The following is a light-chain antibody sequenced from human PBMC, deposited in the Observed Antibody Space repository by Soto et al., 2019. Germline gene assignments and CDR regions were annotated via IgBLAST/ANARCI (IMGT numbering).Light chain of an antibody. V-gene: IGKV1-39*01. J-gene: IGKJ1*01. CDR3: QHSYSTRT. CDR2: AAS. CDR1: QDIGAY. Sequence: DIQMTQSPSSLSASIGDRVTISCRASQDIGAYVNWYQHKQGKAPRVLMYAASKLKGGVPPRFSGSGVGRDFTLTISDLQTEDLATYDCQHSYSTRTVGQGT.